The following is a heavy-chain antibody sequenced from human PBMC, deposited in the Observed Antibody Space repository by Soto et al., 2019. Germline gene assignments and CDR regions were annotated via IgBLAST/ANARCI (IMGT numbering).Heavy chain of an antibody. CDR3: ARDAWRAYYDSSGYTSGALDY. J-gene: IGHJ4*02. CDR2: IIPIFGTA. V-gene: IGHV1-69*13. CDR1: GGTFSSYA. Sequence: ASVKVSCKASGGTFSSYAISWVRQAPGQGLEWMGGIIPIFGTANSAQKFQGGVTITADESTGTAYMELSSLRSEDTAVYYCARDAWRAYYDSSGYTSGALDYWGQGTLVTVSS. D-gene: IGHD3-22*01.